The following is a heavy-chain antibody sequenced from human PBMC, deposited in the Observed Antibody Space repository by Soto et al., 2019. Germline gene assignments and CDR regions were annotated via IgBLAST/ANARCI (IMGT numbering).Heavy chain of an antibody. Sequence: ESGGGLVKPGESLRISCEASGFSFSTYTMDWVRQAPGKGLEWVSSISSSSSYIFYADLVKGRFTISRDNARNSLFLQMDRLIVEDTAVYFCARGGDDWSIERREYDYWGQGKLVTVSS. J-gene: IGHJ4*02. CDR1: GFSFSTYT. D-gene: IGHD3-9*01. CDR3: ARGGDDWSIERREYDY. V-gene: IGHV3-21*01. CDR2: ISSSSSYI.